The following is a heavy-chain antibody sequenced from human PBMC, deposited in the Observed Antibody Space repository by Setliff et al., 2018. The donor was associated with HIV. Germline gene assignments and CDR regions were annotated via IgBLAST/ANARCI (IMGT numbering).Heavy chain of an antibody. D-gene: IGHD3-10*01. CDR2: IYYSGST. CDR1: GGSISSSSYY. Sequence: SETLSLTCTVSGGSISSSSYYWGWIRQPPGKGLEWIGSIYYSGSTYYNPSLKSRVTISVDTSKNQFSLKMSSVTAADTAVYYCARQTTSFGELPDYWGQGSLVTVSS. J-gene: IGHJ4*02. CDR3: ARQTTSFGELPDY. V-gene: IGHV4-39*01.